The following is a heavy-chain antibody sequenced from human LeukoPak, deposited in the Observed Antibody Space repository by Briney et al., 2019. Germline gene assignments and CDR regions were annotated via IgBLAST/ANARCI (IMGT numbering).Heavy chain of an antibody. D-gene: IGHD2-8*01. CDR2: IIPIFGTA. J-gene: IGHJ6*03. CDR3: ARNLMVGSYYYYYMDV. Sequence: SVKVSCKASGGTFSSYAISWVRQAPGQGLEWMGGIIPIFGTANYAQKFQGRVTITADESTSTAHMELSSLRSEDTAVYYCARNLMVGSYYYYYMDVWGKGTTVTVSS. V-gene: IGHV1-69*13. CDR1: GGTFSSYA.